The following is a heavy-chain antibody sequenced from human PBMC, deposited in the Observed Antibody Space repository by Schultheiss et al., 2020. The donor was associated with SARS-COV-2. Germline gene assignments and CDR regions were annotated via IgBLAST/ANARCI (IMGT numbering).Heavy chain of an antibody. CDR1: GFTFSSYA. Sequence: SCAASGFTFSSYALSWVRQAPGRGLEWVSGISGRGSDTDYTDSVKGRFTVSRDNSKNTLSLQMNSLRAEDTAVYFCARVETVATFFDYWGQGTLVTVSS. V-gene: IGHV3-23*01. CDR3: ARVETVATFFDY. CDR2: ISGRGSDT. J-gene: IGHJ4*02. D-gene: IGHD4-23*01.